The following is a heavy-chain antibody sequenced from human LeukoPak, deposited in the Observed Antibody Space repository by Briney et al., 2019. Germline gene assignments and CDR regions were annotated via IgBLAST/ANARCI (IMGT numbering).Heavy chain of an antibody. J-gene: IGHJ3*02. CDR2: ISAYNGNT. CDR1: GYTFTGYY. D-gene: IGHD3-9*01. Sequence: ASVKVSCKASGYTFTGYYMHWVRQAPGQGLEWMGWISAYNGNTNYAQKLQGRVTMTTDTSTSTAYMELRSLRSDDTAVYYCARERQYYDILTGYSVGAFDIWGQGTMVTVSS. CDR3: ARERQYYDILTGYSVGAFDI. V-gene: IGHV1-18*04.